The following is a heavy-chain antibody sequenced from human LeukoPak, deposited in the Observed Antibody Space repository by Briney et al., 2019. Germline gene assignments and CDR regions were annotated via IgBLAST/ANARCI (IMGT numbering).Heavy chain of an antibody. D-gene: IGHD6-13*01. J-gene: IGHJ4*02. Sequence: SETLSLTCSVSGGSINSHYWSWIRQSPGKGLEWIGYVFNGGSTNYNPPLKSRVTMSLDTSRDQFSLRLSSVTAADTAIYYCASRPAGSTWYGVFDYWSQGTLVTVSS. CDR2: VFNGGST. CDR3: ASRPAGSTWYGVFDY. CDR1: GGSINSHY. V-gene: IGHV4-59*11.